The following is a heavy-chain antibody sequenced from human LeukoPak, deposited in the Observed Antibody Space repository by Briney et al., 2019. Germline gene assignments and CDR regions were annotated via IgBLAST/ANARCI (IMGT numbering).Heavy chain of an antibody. Sequence: GGSLRLSCAASGFTFSSYWMSWVRQAPGKGLEWVANIKQDGSEKYYVDSVKGRFTISRDNAKNSLYLQMNSLRAEDTAVYYCAKESAAMVVPTAWFDPWGQGTLVTVSS. CDR1: GFTFSSYW. D-gene: IGHD2-15*01. J-gene: IGHJ5*02. CDR2: IKQDGSEK. CDR3: AKESAAMVVPTAWFDP. V-gene: IGHV3-7*03.